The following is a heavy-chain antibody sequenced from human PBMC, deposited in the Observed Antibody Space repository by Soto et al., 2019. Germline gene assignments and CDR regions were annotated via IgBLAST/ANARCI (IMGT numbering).Heavy chain of an antibody. D-gene: IGHD3-10*01. CDR2: IYYSGST. Sequence: SETLSLTCTVSGGSISSYYWSWIRQPPGKGLEWIGYIYYSGSTNYNPSLKSRVTISVDTSKNQFSLKLSSVTAADTAVYYCAREGGGITMVRGVIPHYYYGMDVWGQGTTVTVSS. J-gene: IGHJ6*02. V-gene: IGHV4-59*01. CDR3: AREGGGITMVRGVIPHYYYGMDV. CDR1: GGSISSYY.